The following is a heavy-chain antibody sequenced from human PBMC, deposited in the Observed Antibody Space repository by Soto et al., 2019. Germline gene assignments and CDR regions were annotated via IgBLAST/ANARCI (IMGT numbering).Heavy chain of an antibody. V-gene: IGHV4-4*02. J-gene: IGHJ5*02. CDR1: GGSISSSNW. CDR3: ARSEDYDSSGYYYNWFDP. CDR2: IYHSGST. Sequence: TLSLTCAVSGGSISSSNWWSWVRQPPGKGLEWIGEIYHSGSTNYNPSLKSRVTISVDKSKNQFSLKLSSVTAADTAVYYCARSEDYDSSGYYYNWFDPWGQGTLVTVSS. D-gene: IGHD3-22*01.